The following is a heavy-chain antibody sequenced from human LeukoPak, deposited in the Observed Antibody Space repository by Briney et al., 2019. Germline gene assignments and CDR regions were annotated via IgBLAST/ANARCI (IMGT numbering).Heavy chain of an antibody. Sequence: SETLSLTCTVSGGSISSGSYYWSWIRQPAGKGLEWIGRIYTSGSTNYNPSLKSRVTISVDTSKNQFSLKLSSVTAADTAVYYCTRDARYYDILTGYSYYYMDVWGKGTTVTISS. J-gene: IGHJ6*03. V-gene: IGHV4-61*02. CDR1: GGSISSGSYY. CDR3: TRDARYYDILTGYSYYYMDV. CDR2: IYTSGST. D-gene: IGHD3-9*01.